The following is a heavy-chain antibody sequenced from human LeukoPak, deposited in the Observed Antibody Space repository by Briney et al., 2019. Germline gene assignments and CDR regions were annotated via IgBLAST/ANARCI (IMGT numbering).Heavy chain of an antibody. Sequence: GRSLRLSCAASGFTFSSYGMHWVRQAPGKGLEWVAVISYDGSNKYYADSVKGRFTISRDNSKNTLCLQMNSLRAEDTAVYYCAKDRRYCSGGSCLFYYYGMDVWGQGTTVTVSS. CDR3: AKDRRYCSGGSCLFYYYGMDV. V-gene: IGHV3-30*18. CDR2: ISYDGSNK. CDR1: GFTFSSYG. D-gene: IGHD2-15*01. J-gene: IGHJ6*02.